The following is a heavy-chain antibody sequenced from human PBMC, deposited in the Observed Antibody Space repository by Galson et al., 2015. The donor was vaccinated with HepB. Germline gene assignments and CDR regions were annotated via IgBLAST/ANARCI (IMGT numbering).Heavy chain of an antibody. V-gene: IGHV3-48*03. J-gene: IGHJ6*02. CDR3: ASRSGYSSGSHYYYYGMDV. D-gene: IGHD6-19*01. CDR2: ISSSGSTI. Sequence: SLRLSCAASGLTFSSYEMNWVRQAPGKGLEWVSYISSSGSTIYYADSVKGRFTISRDNAKNSLYLQMNSLRAEDTAVYYCASRSGYSSGSHYYYYGMDVWGQGTTFTVSS. CDR1: GLTFSSYE.